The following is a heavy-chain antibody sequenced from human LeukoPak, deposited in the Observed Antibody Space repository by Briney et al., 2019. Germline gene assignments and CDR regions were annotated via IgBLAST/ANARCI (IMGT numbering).Heavy chain of an antibody. CDR1: GFTFSSYS. CDR3: ARNRGQTKYDFWSGYCTGSLDY. D-gene: IGHD3-3*01. CDR2: ISSSSSYI. J-gene: IGHJ4*02. Sequence: PAGSLRLSCAASGFTFSSYSMNWVRQAPGKGLERVSSISSSSSYIYYADSVKGRFTISRDNAKNSLYLQRNRLRAEDTAVYCCARNRGQTKYDFWSGYCTGSLDYWGQGTLVTVSS. V-gene: IGHV3-21*01.